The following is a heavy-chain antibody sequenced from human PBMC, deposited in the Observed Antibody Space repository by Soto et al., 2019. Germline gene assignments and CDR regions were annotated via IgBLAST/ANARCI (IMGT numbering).Heavy chain of an antibody. CDR1: GYTFTRYD. J-gene: IGHJ3*02. D-gene: IGHD3-22*01. Sequence: GASVKVSCKTSGYTFTRYDIHWVRQAPGQRPEWMGWIDPGNGHIQYSQNFQGRVTITRDTSANTAYTELSSLRSEDTAVYYCARVQYYHSGGYWDGLDIWGPGTKVTVSS. CDR2: IDPGNGHI. CDR3: ARVQYYHSGGYWDGLDI. V-gene: IGHV1-3*01.